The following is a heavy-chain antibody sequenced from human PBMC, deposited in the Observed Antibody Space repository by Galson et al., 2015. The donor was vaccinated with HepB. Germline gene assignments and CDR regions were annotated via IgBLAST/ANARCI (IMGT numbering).Heavy chain of an antibody. J-gene: IGHJ3*01. CDR2: VKQDGSDK. CDR1: GFTFRNYW. Sequence: SLRLSCAASGFTFRNYWMNWVRQAPGKGLEWVANVKQDGSDKYYVDSVKGRFTISRDNAKNSVYLQMNSLRAEDTAVYSCARGTSSVAPGLLALEFWGQGTMVTVSS. CDR3: ARGTSSVAPGLLALEF. D-gene: IGHD3-16*01. V-gene: IGHV3-7*03.